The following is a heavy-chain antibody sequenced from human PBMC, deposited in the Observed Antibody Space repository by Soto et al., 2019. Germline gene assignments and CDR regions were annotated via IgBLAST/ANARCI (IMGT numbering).Heavy chain of an antibody. CDR2: IGTAGDT. CDR3: ARAGQLVPFDY. D-gene: IGHD6-6*01. J-gene: IGHJ4*02. CDR1: GFTFSSYD. V-gene: IGHV3-13*01. Sequence: EVQLVESGGGLVQPGGSLRLSCAASGFTFSSYDMNWVRQATGKGLEWVSAIGTAGDTYYPGSVKGRFTISRENAKNSLYLQMNSLRAEDTAVYYCARAGQLVPFDYWGQGTLVTVSS.